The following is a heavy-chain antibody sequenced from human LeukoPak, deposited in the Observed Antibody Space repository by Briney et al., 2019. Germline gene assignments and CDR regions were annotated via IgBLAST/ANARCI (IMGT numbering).Heavy chain of an antibody. J-gene: IGHJ4*01. Sequence: SETLSLTWTVSGGSISSYYWSWIRQRDRKGLEWVGRIYTSGTPNYNPSLKSRDTMSVDTSKNQFSPKRRPGTPADRAFYYCARMHTGYDFAVSTVTYFDYWGQGTPVTVSS. CDR1: GGSISSYY. D-gene: IGHD4-17*01. CDR3: ARMHTGYDFAVSTVTYFDY. CDR2: IYTSGTP. V-gene: IGHV4-4*07.